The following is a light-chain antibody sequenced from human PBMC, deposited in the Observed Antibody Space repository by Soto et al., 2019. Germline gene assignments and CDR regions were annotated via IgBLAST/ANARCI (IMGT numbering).Light chain of an antibody. CDR1: SSDIGGYNY. CDR2: EVS. J-gene: IGLJ2*01. V-gene: IGLV2-14*01. CDR3: RSFRSTTTL. Sequence: QSALTQPASVSGSPGQSITISCTGTSSDIGGYNYVSWYQQHPGKAPKLMIYEVSNRPSGVSNRFSGSKSGNTASLTISGLHAEDEADYYCRSFRSTTTLFGGGTQLTVL.